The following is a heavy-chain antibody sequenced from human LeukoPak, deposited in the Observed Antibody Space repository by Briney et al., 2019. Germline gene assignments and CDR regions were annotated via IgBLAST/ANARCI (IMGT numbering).Heavy chain of an antibody. J-gene: IGHJ4*02. V-gene: IGHV4-34*01. Sequence: PSETLSLTCAVYGGSFSGYYWSWIRQPPGKGLEWIGEINHSGSTNYNPSLKSRVTISVDTSKNQFSLKLSSVTAADTAVYYCARGPVGYTDYWGQGTLVTVSS. CDR2: INHSGST. CDR1: GGSFSGYY. CDR3: ARGPVGYTDY. D-gene: IGHD3-16*02.